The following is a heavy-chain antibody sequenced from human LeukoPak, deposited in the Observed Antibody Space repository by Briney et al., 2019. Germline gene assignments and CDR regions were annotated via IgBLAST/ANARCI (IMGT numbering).Heavy chain of an antibody. CDR1: GLTFSDYL. Sequence: GGSLRLSCAASGLTFSDYLMIWVRQAPEKRLEWVAVTADADDVIQYADSVKGRFTISTDNSKNTVYLQMNSLRAEDTALYFCATYIQRPPGMDVWGQGTTVTVSS. J-gene: IGHJ6*02. CDR3: ATYIQRPPGMDV. D-gene: IGHD2-15*01. V-gene: IGHV3-23*01. CDR2: TADADDVI.